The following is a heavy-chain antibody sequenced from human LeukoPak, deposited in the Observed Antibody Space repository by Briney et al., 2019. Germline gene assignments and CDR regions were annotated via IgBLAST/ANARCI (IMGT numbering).Heavy chain of an antibody. CDR1: GFTFGSYG. Sequence: GGSLRLSCAASGFTFGSYGMHWVRQAPGKGLEWVAVIWYDGSNKYYADSVKGRFTIFRDNSKNTLYLQMNSLRAEDTAVYYCARDQCSSTSCSQSFDYWGQGTLVTVSS. CDR2: IWYDGSNK. J-gene: IGHJ4*02. CDR3: ARDQCSSTSCSQSFDY. D-gene: IGHD2-2*01. V-gene: IGHV3-33*01.